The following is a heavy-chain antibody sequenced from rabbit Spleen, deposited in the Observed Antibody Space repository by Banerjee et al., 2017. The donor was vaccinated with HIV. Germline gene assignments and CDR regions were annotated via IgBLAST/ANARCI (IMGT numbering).Heavy chain of an antibody. CDR1: VFSFNNGYD. CDR2: AYAGSSGST. Sequence: QEQLEESGGGLVKPEGSLTLTCKASVFSFNNGYDLCWVRQAPGKGLEWVACAYAGSSGSTYSATWAKGRFTISKTSSTTVTLQMTSLTAADTATYFCARDVGTSFSTYGMDLWGQGTLVTVS. V-gene: IGHV1S45*01. D-gene: IGHD8-1*01. J-gene: IGHJ3*01. CDR3: ARDVGTSFSTYGMDL.